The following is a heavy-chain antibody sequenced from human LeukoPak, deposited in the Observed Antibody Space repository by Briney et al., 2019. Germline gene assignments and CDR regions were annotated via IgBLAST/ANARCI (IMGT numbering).Heavy chain of an antibody. V-gene: IGHV3-74*01. CDR1: GFSLSTFW. CDR2: IDYDGSTT. Sequence: GGSLRLSCAGSGFSLSTFWMHWVRQAPGKGLVWASRIDYDGSTTTYADSVKGRFTISRDNAKNTLYLQMNSLRAEDTAVYYCTHLGWFDPWGQGTLVTVSS. CDR3: THLGWFDP. J-gene: IGHJ5*02.